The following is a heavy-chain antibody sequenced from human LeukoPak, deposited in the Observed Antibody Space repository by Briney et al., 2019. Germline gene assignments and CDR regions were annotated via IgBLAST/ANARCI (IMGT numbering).Heavy chain of an antibody. Sequence: GASVKVSCKASGGTFSTYAISWVRQAPGKGLEWMGGFDPEDGETIYAQKFQGRVTMTEDTSTDTAYMELSSLRSEDTAVYYCATGVWWDLDSVAHPDYWGQGTLVTVSS. D-gene: IGHD1-26*01. CDR2: FDPEDGET. J-gene: IGHJ4*02. CDR3: ATGVWWDLDSVAHPDY. V-gene: IGHV1-24*01. CDR1: GGTFSTYA.